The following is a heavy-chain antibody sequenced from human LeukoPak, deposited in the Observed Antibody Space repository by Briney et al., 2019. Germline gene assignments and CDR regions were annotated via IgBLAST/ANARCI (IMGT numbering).Heavy chain of an antibody. CDR3: ARGYSSGWST. V-gene: IGHV1-8*02. J-gene: IGHJ5*02. D-gene: IGHD6-19*01. Sequence: ASVKVSCKASGYTFTGYYMHWVRQAPGQGLEWMGWMNPNSGNTGYAQKFQGRVTMTRNTSISTAYMELSSLRSEDTAVYYCARGYSSGWSTWGQGTLVTVSS. CDR1: GYTFTGYY. CDR2: MNPNSGNT.